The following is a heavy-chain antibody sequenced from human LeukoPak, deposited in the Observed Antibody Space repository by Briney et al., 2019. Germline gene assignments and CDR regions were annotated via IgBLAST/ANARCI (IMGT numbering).Heavy chain of an antibody. CDR1: GFTFDAYG. Sequence: GGSLRLSCAASGFTFDAYGMSWVRQAAGKGLEWVSRISWDGGSTYYADSVKGRFTISRDNSKNSLYLQMNSLRAEDTALYYCAKEVYGSSGWYGIGYWGQGSLVTVYS. V-gene: IGHV3-43D*03. CDR2: ISWDGGST. J-gene: IGHJ4*02. CDR3: AKEVYGSSGWYGIGY. D-gene: IGHD6-19*01.